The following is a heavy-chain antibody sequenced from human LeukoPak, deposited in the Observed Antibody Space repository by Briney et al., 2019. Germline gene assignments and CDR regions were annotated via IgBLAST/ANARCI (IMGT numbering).Heavy chain of an antibody. J-gene: IGHJ6*02. CDR2: INSDGSST. D-gene: IGHD6-13*01. V-gene: IGHV3-74*01. Sequence: GGSLRLSCAASGFTFSSYWMHWVRQAPGKGLVWVSRINSDGSSTSYADSVKGRFTISRDNAKNTLYLQMNSLRAEDTAVYYCARDPTAAGTTRNHYYYGMDVWGQGTTVTVSS. CDR1: GFTFSSYW. CDR3: ARDPTAAGTTRNHYYYGMDV.